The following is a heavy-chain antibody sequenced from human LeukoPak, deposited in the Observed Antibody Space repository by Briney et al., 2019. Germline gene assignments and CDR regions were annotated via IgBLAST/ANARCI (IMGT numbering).Heavy chain of an antibody. V-gene: IGHV1-46*01. D-gene: IGHD2-15*01. Sequence: QKLQGRVTMTRDTSTSTVYMELSSLRSEDTAVYYCARENGSEDYWGQGTLVTVSS. J-gene: IGHJ4*02. CDR3: ARENGSEDY.